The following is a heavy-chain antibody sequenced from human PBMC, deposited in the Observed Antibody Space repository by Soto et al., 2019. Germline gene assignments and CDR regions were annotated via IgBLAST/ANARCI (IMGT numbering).Heavy chain of an antibody. CDR2: IYYSGST. D-gene: IGHD4-17*01. V-gene: IGHV4-31*03. CDR1: GGSISSGGYY. Sequence: SETLSLTCTVSGGSISSGGYYWSWIRQHPGKGLEWIRYIYYSGSTYYNPSLKSRVTISVDTSKNQFSLKLSSVTAADTAVYYCARTDYARAFDIWGQGTMVTVSS. J-gene: IGHJ3*02. CDR3: ARTDYARAFDI.